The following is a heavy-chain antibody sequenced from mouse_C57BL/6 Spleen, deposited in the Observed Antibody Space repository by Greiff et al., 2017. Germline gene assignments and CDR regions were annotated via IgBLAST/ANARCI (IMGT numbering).Heavy chain of an antibody. CDR1: GYTFTGYW. CDR2: ILPGSGST. D-gene: IGHD1-1*01. J-gene: IGHJ3*01. Sequence: QVQLQQSGAELMKPGASVKLSCKATGYTFTGYWIEWVKQRPGHGLEWIGEILPGSGSTNYNEKVKGKATFTADTSSHTAYMQLSRLTTEDSAIYYCARWYYGSSYVAWFAYWGQGTLVTVSA. V-gene: IGHV1-9*01. CDR3: ARWYYGSSYVAWFAY.